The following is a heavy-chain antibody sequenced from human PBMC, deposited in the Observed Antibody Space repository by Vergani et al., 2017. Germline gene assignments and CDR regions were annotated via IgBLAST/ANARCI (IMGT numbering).Heavy chain of an antibody. J-gene: IGHJ4*02. V-gene: IGHV1-69*08. CDR1: GGTFSSYT. CDR3: ARDQRWLAEYYFDY. CDR2: IIPILGIA. Sequence: QVQLVQSGAEVKKPGSSVKVSCKASGGTFSSYTISWVRQAPGQGLEWMGRIIPILGIANYAQKFQGRVTMTRDTSISTAYMELTRLRSDDTAVYYCARDQRWLAEYYFDYWGQGTLVTVSS. D-gene: IGHD6-19*01.